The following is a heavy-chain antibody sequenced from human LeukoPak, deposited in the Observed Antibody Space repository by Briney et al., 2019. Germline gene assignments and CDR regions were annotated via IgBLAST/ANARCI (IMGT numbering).Heavy chain of an antibody. D-gene: IGHD3-16*02. CDR2: MSSSGDST. V-gene: IGHV3-23*01. CDR3: AKVSFDGGVIPYFDS. J-gene: IGHJ4*02. CDR1: GFSFTKYA. Sequence: GGSLRLSCAASGFSFTKYAMSWVRQAPGKGLEWVSGMSSSGDSTDYADSVKGRFTISRDNSENTLYLQMDSLRVEDTAVFYCAKVSFDGGVIPYFDSWGQGTVVTVSS.